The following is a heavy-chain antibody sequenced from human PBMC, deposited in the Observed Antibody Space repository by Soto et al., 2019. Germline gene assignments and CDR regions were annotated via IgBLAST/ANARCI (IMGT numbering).Heavy chain of an antibody. Sequence: SETLSLTFTVSGGSIGTYYWSWVGQPPGKGLEWIGYIYYSGSTNYNPSLKSRVTISVDTSKNQFSLKLSSVTAADTAVYYCARDQVTDDLLGWFEPWGQGTLVTVS. CDR1: GGSIGTYY. CDR3: ARDQVTDDLLGWFEP. D-gene: IGHD4-4*01. CDR2: IYYSGST. J-gene: IGHJ5*02. V-gene: IGHV4-59*01.